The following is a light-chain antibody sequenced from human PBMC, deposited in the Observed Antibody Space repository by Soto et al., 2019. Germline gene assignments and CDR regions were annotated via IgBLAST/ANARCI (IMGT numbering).Light chain of an antibody. V-gene: IGKV3-11*01. J-gene: IGKJ2*01. CDR3: QQRSKWPLT. Sequence: EIVLTQSPATLSLSPGDRVTLSCRASQSISNYLAWYQQKPGQAPRLLIYDASNRATGIPARFSGSGSGTDFTLTISSLEPEDFAVYYCQQRSKWPLTFGQGTKLEI. CDR1: QSISNY. CDR2: DAS.